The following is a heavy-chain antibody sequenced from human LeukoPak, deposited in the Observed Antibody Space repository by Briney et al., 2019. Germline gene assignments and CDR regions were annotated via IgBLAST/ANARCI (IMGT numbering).Heavy chain of an antibody. Sequence: PGGSLRLSCAASGFTFGDYGMSWVRQAPGKGLEWVSGINWNGGSTGYADSVKGRFTISRDNAKNSLYLQMNSLRAEDTAVYYCAKDQPLGSYHALWGQGTLVTVSS. D-gene: IGHD1-26*01. CDR2: INWNGGST. V-gene: IGHV3-20*04. J-gene: IGHJ4*02. CDR1: GFTFGDYG. CDR3: AKDQPLGSYHAL.